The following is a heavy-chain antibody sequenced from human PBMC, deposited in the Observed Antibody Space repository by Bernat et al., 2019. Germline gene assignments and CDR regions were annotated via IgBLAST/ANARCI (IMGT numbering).Heavy chain of an antibody. CDR1: GYTFTSYD. J-gene: IGHJ4*02. Sequence: QVQLVQSGAEVKKPGASVKVSCKASGYTFTSYDINWLRQATGHGLEWMGWMNPNSGNTGYAQKFQGRVTITRNTSISTAYMELSSLRSEDTAVYYCARGRVSVRPPKYSSSWYGLVYWGQGTLVTVSS. CDR3: ARGRVSVRPPKYSSSWYGLVY. V-gene: IGHV1-8*01. CDR2: MNPNSGNT. D-gene: IGHD6-13*01.